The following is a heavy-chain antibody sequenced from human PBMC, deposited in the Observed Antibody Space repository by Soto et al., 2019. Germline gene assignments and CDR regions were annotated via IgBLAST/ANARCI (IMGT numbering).Heavy chain of an antibody. J-gene: IGHJ6*02. D-gene: IGHD6-13*01. Sequence: PGGSLRLSCAASGFTFISYGMHWVRQAPGKGLEWVAVISYDGSNKYYADSVKGRFTISRDNSKNTLYLQMNSLRAEDTAVYYCASSAAAGTYYYYYGMDVWGQGTTVTVSS. V-gene: IGHV3-30*03. CDR2: ISYDGSNK. CDR1: GFTFISYG. CDR3: ASSAAAGTYYYYYGMDV.